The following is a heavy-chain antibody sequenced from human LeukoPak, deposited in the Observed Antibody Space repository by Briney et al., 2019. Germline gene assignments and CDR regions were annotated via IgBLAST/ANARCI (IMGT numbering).Heavy chain of an antibody. V-gene: IGHV4-59*01. CDR2: IYYSGST. Sequence: PSETLSLTCTVSGGSISSYYWSWIRQPPGKGLEWIGYIYYSGSTNYNPSLKSRVTISVDTSKNQFSLKLSSVTAADTAVYYCARGRNYDFWRGQKSLDYWGQGTLVTVSS. CDR1: GGSISSYY. J-gene: IGHJ4*02. D-gene: IGHD3-3*01. CDR3: ARGRNYDFWRGQKSLDY.